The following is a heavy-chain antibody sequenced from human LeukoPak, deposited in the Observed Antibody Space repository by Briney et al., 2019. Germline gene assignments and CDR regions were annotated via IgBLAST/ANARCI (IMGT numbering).Heavy chain of an antibody. CDR1: GYTFSGTGWY. CDR3: ARDGPAQMVDLDY. Sequence: GGSVKVSCKASGYTFSGTGWYLYWLRQAPGQGLECMGWIHPNNGDTAYAQKFEGRFAMTRDTSISTAYMELRRLRPDDTAVYFCARDGPAQMVDLDYWGQGTLVTVSS. V-gene: IGHV1-2*02. D-gene: IGHD3-10*01. CDR2: IHPNNGDT. J-gene: IGHJ4*02.